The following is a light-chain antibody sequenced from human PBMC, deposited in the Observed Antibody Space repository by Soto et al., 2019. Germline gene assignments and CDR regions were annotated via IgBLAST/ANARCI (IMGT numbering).Light chain of an antibody. Sequence: SYELTQPPSVSVAPGQTARITCGGDNIGSRSVHWYQQKPAQAPVLVVYDDSDRPSGIPERFSGSNSGYTATLTISRVEAGDEADYYWQVWDTTRDYAVVFGGGTKLTVL. V-gene: IGLV3-21*02. CDR2: DDS. CDR1: NIGSRS. CDR3: QVWDTTRDYAVV. J-gene: IGLJ2*01.